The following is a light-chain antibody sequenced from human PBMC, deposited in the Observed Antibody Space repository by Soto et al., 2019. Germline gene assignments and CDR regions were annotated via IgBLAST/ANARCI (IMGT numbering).Light chain of an antibody. V-gene: IGKV4-1*01. Sequence: IVMTQSPAPLAVSLGERATINCKSSQSLFYSYNNYNYLAWYQQKPGQPPKVLIYWASTRASGVPDRFSGSGSGTEFTLTISSLQAEDVAVYYCQEYLNSLPAFGQGTKVDIK. CDR3: QEYLNSLPA. J-gene: IGKJ1*01. CDR2: WAS. CDR1: QSLFYSYNNYNY.